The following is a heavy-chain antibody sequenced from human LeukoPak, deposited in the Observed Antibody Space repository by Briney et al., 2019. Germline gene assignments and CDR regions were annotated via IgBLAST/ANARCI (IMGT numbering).Heavy chain of an antibody. J-gene: IGHJ4*02. CDR2: ISSSSSYI. D-gene: IGHD3-22*01. CDR1: GFTFSSYS. Sequence: GGSLRLSCAASGFTFSSYSMNWVRQAPGKGLEWVSSISSSSSYIYYADSVKGRFTISRDNAKNSLYLQMNSLRAEDTAVHYCARLDLDYYDSSGYWGQGTLVTVSS. V-gene: IGHV3-21*01. CDR3: ARLDLDYYDSSGY.